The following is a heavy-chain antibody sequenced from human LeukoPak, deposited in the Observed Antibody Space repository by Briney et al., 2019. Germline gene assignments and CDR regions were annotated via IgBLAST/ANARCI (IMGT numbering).Heavy chain of an antibody. CDR1: GFTFSSYW. D-gene: IGHD3-10*01. CDR2: IKQDGSEK. Sequence: GGSLRLSCAASGFTFSSYWMSWVRQAPGKGLEWVANIKQDGSEKYYVDSVKGRFTISRDNAKNSLYLQMNSLRAEDTAMYYCARARVTMVRGVIITTRFDYWGQGTLVTVSS. CDR3: ARARVTMVRGVIITTRFDY. V-gene: IGHV3-7*01. J-gene: IGHJ4*02.